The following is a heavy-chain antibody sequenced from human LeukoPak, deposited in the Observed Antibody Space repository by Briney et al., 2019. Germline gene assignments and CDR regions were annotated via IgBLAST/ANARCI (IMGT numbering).Heavy chain of an antibody. CDR1: GFTVNTNY. CDR2: ISSSSSTI. D-gene: IGHD1-26*01. Sequence: GGSLRLSCAASGFTVNTNYMNWVRQAPGKGLEWVSYISSSSSTIYYADSVKGRFTISRDNAKNSLYLQMNSLRAEDTAVYYCARPSGVGDYWGQGTLVTVSS. V-gene: IGHV3-48*01. CDR3: ARPSGVGDY. J-gene: IGHJ4*02.